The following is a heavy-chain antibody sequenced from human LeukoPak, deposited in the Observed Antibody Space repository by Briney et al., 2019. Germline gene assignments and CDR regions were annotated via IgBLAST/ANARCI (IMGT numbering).Heavy chain of an antibody. CDR3: ARWDDSSGSLDY. Sequence: SETLSLTCAVYGESFSDYYWSWIRQPPGKGLEWIGYIYYSGSTYYNPSLKSRVTISVDTSKNQFSLKLSSVTAADTAVYYCARWDDSSGSLDYWGQGTLVTVSS. CDR2: IYYSGST. D-gene: IGHD3-22*01. V-gene: IGHV4-30-4*01. J-gene: IGHJ4*02. CDR1: GESFSDYY.